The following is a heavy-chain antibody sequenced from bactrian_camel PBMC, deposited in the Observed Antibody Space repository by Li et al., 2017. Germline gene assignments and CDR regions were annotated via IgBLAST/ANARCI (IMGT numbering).Heavy chain of an antibody. Sequence: QQVESGGDSVQTGGSLRLSCVVAEFSKNTKCMGWFRQAPGKDLKDREGVAAADLGGGRENYADSVKGRFTISHDAAKSTTYLQMTSLKPEDTGMYYCAADRLVCLSTDTRAEWHYWGQGTQVTVS. CDR1: EFSKNTKC. CDR2: ADLGGGRE. J-gene: IGHJ4*01. V-gene: IGHV3S40*01. CDR3: AADRLVCLSTDTRAEWHY. D-gene: IGHD5*01.